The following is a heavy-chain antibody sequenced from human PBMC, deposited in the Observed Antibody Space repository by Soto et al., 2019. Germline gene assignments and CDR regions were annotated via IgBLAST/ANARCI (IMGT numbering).Heavy chain of an antibody. V-gene: IGHV1-69*12. CDR1: GGTFSSYA. CDR3: GDSYGYNYFDY. CDR2: IIPIFGTA. D-gene: IGHD5-18*01. Sequence: QVQLVQSGAEVKKPGSSVKVSCKASGGTFSSYAISWVRQAPGPGLEWMGGIIPIFGTANYAQKFQGRVTITADESTRTACMKLGSLRSEDTAVYYCGDSYGYNYFDYGGQGTLVTVSA. J-gene: IGHJ4*02.